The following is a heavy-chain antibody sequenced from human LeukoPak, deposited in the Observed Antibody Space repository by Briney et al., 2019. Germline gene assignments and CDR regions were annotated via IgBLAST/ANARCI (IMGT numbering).Heavy chain of an antibody. J-gene: IGHJ1*01. CDR2: IKTDGSEK. D-gene: IGHD3-22*01. Sequence: GGCLRLPCEGSGFTFSNYWMGWVRQAPGKGLKWVANIKTDGSEKYYVDSVKGRFTISRDNAKNSLYLQMNSLRAEDTAVYYCATYSSLNRREFQYWGQGTLLTVSS. CDR1: GFTFSNYW. CDR3: ATYSSLNRREFQY. V-gene: IGHV3-7*01.